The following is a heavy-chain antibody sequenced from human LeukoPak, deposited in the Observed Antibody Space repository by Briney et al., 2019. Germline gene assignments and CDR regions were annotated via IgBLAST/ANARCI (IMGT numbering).Heavy chain of an antibody. V-gene: IGHV3-48*02. J-gene: IGHJ4*02. D-gene: IGHD6-19*01. CDR3: ASSTGWYEGFDY. CDR1: GFTFSSYS. CDR2: ISSSSSSTI. Sequence: GGSLRLSCAASGFTFSSYSMNWVRQAPGKGLEWVSYISSSSSSTIYYADSVKGRFTISRDNAKNSLYLQMNSLRDEDTAVYYCASSTGWYEGFDYWGQGTLVTVSS.